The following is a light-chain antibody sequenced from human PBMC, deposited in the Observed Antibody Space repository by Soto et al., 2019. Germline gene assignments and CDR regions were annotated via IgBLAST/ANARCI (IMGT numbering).Light chain of an antibody. V-gene: IGLV2-14*01. Sequence: QSVLTQPASVSGSPGQSITISCTVTSSDVGGYNYVSWYQQHPGKAPKLMIYDVSNRPSGVSNRFSGSKSGNTASLTISGLQAEDETDYYCSSYTGSSTYVLFGGGTKLTVL. CDR1: SSDVGGYNY. CDR3: SSYTGSSTYVL. J-gene: IGLJ2*01. CDR2: DVS.